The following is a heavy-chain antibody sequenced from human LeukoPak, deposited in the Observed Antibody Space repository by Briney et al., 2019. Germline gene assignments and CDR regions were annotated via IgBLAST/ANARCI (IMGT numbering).Heavy chain of an antibody. V-gene: IGHV1-69*02. CDR3: ARAVDSSTQPGY. CDR1: GSTFSSYT. Sequence: SVKVSCKTSGSTFSSYTISWVRQAPGQGLEWMGRIIPVLDVANYAQKFQDRLTITADKSTSTAYMELSGLTSEDTAVYYCARAVDSSTQPGYWGQGTLVTVSS. J-gene: IGHJ4*02. CDR2: IIPVLDVA. D-gene: IGHD6-13*01.